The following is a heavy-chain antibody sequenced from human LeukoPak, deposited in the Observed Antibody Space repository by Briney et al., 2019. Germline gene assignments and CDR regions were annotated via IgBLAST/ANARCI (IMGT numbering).Heavy chain of an antibody. D-gene: IGHD1-1*01. CDR1: GGSISSSSYY. CDR2: IYYSGST. Sequence: SETLSLTCTVSGGSISSSSYYWGWIRQPPGKGVEWIGRIYYSGSTYYNPSLKSRVPISVDTSKNQFSLKLSSVTAADTAVYYCARQLERFGVWGQGTLVTVSS. CDR3: ARQLERFGV. V-gene: IGHV4-39*01. J-gene: IGHJ4*02.